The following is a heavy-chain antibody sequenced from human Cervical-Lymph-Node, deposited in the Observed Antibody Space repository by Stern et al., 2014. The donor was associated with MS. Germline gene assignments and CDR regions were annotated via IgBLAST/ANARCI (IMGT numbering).Heavy chain of an antibody. J-gene: IGHJ6*02. V-gene: IGHV1-3*01. D-gene: IGHD2/OR15-2a*01. Sequence: QVQLVQSGAEVKKLGASVNVSCKASGYTFNTYAIHWVRQAHGQGLEWLGYINAGNGNTKYSQKFQGRVTITRDTSASTGYIELSSLRSEDSAVYYCATPFSHSFRYGMHVWGQGTTVTVFS. CDR2: INAGNGNT. CDR1: GYTFNTYA. CDR3: ATPFSHSFRYGMHV.